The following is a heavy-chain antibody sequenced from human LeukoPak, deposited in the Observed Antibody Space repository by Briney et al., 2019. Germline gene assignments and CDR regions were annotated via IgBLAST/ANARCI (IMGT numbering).Heavy chain of an antibody. D-gene: IGHD6-13*01. Sequence: GESLKISCKGSGYIFTNYWIGWVRQMPGKGLEWMGIIYPGDSDTRYRPSFQGQVTISADKSISTAYLQWSSLKASDTAMYYCARSIAAAGTWVYWGQGTLVTVSS. J-gene: IGHJ4*02. CDR1: GYIFTNYW. CDR3: ARSIAAAGTWVY. CDR2: IYPGDSDT. V-gene: IGHV5-51*01.